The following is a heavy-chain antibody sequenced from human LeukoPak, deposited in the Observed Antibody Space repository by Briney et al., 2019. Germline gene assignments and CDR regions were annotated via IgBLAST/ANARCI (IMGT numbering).Heavy chain of an antibody. CDR2: IYYTGST. D-gene: IGHD3-22*01. CDR3: ARSSEGRYYYDSSGFSYYYYYMDV. CDR1: GGSISNSSYY. V-gene: IGHV4-39*07. J-gene: IGHJ6*03. Sequence: SETLSLTCTVSGGSISNSSYYWGWIRQPPGKGLECIGTIYYTGSTNYNPSLKSRVSISVDTSKNQFSLKLSSVTAADTAVYYCARSSEGRYYYDSSGFSYYYYYMDVWGKGTTVTISS.